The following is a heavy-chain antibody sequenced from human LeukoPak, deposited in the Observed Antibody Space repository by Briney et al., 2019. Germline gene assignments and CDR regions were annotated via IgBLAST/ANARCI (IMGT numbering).Heavy chain of an antibody. CDR2: ISSSSDLM. Sequence: PSETLSLTCAVSGGSISSSNWWSWVRQPPGKGLEWVSYISSSSDLMSYVASVKGRFTVSRGNAKNSLFLQMNSLRDEDTAVYYCARVLRGLYNLGDWGQGTLVTVSS. CDR1: GGSISSSN. V-gene: IGHV3-48*02. J-gene: IGHJ4*02. D-gene: IGHD3-10*01. CDR3: ARVLRGLYNLGD.